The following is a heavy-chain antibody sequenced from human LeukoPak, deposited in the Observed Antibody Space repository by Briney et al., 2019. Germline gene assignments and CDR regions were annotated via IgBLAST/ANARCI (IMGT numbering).Heavy chain of an antibody. V-gene: IGHV4-34*01. J-gene: IGHJ5*02. CDR3: ARGPGGGSYNWFDP. D-gene: IGHD2-15*01. CDR2: INHSGST. Sequence: SETLSLTCAVYGGSFSGYYWSWIRQPAGKGLEWIGEINHSGSTNYNPSLNSRVTISVDTSKNQFSLKLSSVTAADTAIYYCARGPGGGSYNWFDPWGQGTLVTVSS. CDR1: GGSFSGYY.